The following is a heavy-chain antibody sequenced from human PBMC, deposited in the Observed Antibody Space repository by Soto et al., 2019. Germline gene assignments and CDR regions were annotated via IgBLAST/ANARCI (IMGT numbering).Heavy chain of an antibody. CDR1: GFTFSSYW. CDR2: INSDGSST. D-gene: IGHD2-15*01. J-gene: IGHJ4*02. Sequence: EVQLVESGGGLVQPGGSLRLSCAASGFTFSSYWMHWVRQAPGKGLVWVSRINSDGSSTSYVDSVKGRFTISRDNAKNTLYLQMNSLRAEDTAVYYCARDLASCSGGSCRVFDYWGQGTLVTVSS. CDR3: ARDLASCSGGSCRVFDY. V-gene: IGHV3-74*01.